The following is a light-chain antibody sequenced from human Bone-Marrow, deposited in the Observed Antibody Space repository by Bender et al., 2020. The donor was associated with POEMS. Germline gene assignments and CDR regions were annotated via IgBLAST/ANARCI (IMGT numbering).Light chain of an antibody. CDR1: QLGDQY. V-gene: IGLV3-1*01. J-gene: IGLJ2*01. CDR3: QAWDTSSVV. CDR2: EDN. Sequence: SYGLTQPPSVSVSPGHTANITCSGDQLGDQYASWYQLKPGQSPVLVIYEDNKRPSGIPERFSGSNSGNIATLTISGTQALDEADSYCQAWDTSSVVFGGGTKLTVL.